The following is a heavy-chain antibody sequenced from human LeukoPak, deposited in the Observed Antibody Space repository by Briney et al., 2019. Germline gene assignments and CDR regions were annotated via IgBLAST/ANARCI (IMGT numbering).Heavy chain of an antibody. CDR1: GYSISSGYY. V-gene: IGHV4-38-2*01. D-gene: IGHD2-8*01. Sequence: PSETLSLTCAVSGYSISSGYYWGWIRPPPGKGLEWIGSIYHSGSTYYNPSLKSRVTISVDTSKNQFSLKLSSVTAADTAVYYCARQGCTNGVCYGFDYWGQGTLVTVSS. CDR2: IYHSGST. CDR3: ARQGCTNGVCYGFDY. J-gene: IGHJ4*02.